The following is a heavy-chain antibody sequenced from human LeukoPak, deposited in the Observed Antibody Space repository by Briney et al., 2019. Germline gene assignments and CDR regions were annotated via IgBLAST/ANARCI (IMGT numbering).Heavy chain of an antibody. D-gene: IGHD3-10*01. CDR1: GYTFTSYD. Sequence: ASVKVSCKASGYTFTSYDINWVRQATGQGLEWMGWMNPNSGNTGYAQKLQGRVTITRNTSISTAYMELSSLRSEDTAVYYCARAREDYGSGNWFDPWGQGTLVTVSS. CDR3: ARAREDYGSGNWFDP. V-gene: IGHV1-8*03. J-gene: IGHJ5*02. CDR2: MNPNSGNT.